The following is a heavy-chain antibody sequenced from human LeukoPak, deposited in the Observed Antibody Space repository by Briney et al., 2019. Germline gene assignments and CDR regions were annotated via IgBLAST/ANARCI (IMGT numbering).Heavy chain of an antibody. CDR3: ARLRRYCSSTSCPKTLDV. CDR1: GGSFSAYY. J-gene: IGHJ6*04. D-gene: IGHD2-2*01. V-gene: IGHV4-34*01. Sequence: KPSETLSLTCAVNGGSFSAYYWNWIRQPPGKGLEWIGEINHGGTTNYNPSLKSRLTISVDTSQNQFSLKLSSVTAPDTAVYYCARLRRYCSSTSCPKTLDVWGKGTTVTVSS. CDR2: INHGGTT.